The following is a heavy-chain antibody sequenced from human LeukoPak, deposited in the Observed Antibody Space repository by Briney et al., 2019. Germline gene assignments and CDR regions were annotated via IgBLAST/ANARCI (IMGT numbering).Heavy chain of an antibody. CDR1: GASLKTYY. CDR3: ARLAPLYCSGSTCYHPLDF. V-gene: IGHV4-59*12. J-gene: IGHJ4*02. CDR2: IHYSGYT. Sequence: SETLSLTCTVSGASLKTYYWSWVRQPPGKELEYIGYIHYSGYTDSSPSLKSRVTFSLDTSRNQFSLRLSSVTAADTAVYYCARLAPLYCSGSTCYHPLDFWGQGTLVTVSS. D-gene: IGHD2-15*01.